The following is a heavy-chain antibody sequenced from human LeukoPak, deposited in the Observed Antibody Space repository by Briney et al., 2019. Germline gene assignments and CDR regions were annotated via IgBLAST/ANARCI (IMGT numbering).Heavy chain of an antibody. J-gene: IGHJ4*02. D-gene: IGHD3/OR15-3a*01. CDR1: GVSISSSNSY. V-gene: IGHV4-39*01. Sequence: SGTLSLTCTVSGVSISSSNSYWGWIRQPPGKGLEWIGSIYYSGNTYYNASLKSQVSISIDTSKNQFSLKVTSVTAADTAVYYCARQTGSGLFILPGGQGTLVTVSS. CDR3: ARQTGSGLFILP. CDR2: IYYSGNT.